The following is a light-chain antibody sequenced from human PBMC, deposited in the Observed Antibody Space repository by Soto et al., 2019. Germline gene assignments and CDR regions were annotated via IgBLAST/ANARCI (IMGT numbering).Light chain of an antibody. CDR3: QQYNNWPRAT. Sequence: EIVMTQSPATLSVSPGERATLSCRASQSISSNLAWYQQKPGQAPRLLMFRTSSRATGFPAWFSGSGSGTEFNLTISSLQSEDFGVYYCQQYNNWPRATFGGGTKVDIK. CDR2: RTS. V-gene: IGKV3-15*01. CDR1: QSISSN. J-gene: IGKJ4*01.